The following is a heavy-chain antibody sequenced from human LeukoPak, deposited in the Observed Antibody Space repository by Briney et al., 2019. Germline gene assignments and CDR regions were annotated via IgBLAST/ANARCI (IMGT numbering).Heavy chain of an antibody. CDR1: GGSISSYF. V-gene: IGHV4-59*08. D-gene: IGHD3-22*01. J-gene: IGHJ3*02. Sequence: SETLSLTCTVSGGSISSYFWSWIRQPPGKGLEWIGYIYYSGSTNYNPSLKSRVTISVDTSKNQFSLKLSSVTAADTAVYYCARRVYYYDTSGSLIDAFDIWGQGTKVTVSS. CDR2: IYYSGST. CDR3: ARRVYYYDTSGSLIDAFDI.